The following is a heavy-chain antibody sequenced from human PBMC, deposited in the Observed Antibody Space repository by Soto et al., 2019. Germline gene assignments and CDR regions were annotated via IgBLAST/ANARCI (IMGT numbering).Heavy chain of an antibody. V-gene: IGHV4-30-4*01. CDR1: GASISSGDYY. Sequence: SETLSLTCTVSGASISSGDYYWTWIRQPPGKGLEWIGSIYYSGSTYYNPSLKSRVTISVDTSKNQFSLKLSSVTATDTAVYYCARLIVVVVAATRGWFDPWGQGTLVTVSS. J-gene: IGHJ5*02. CDR3: ARLIVVVVAATRGWFDP. CDR2: IYYSGST. D-gene: IGHD2-15*01.